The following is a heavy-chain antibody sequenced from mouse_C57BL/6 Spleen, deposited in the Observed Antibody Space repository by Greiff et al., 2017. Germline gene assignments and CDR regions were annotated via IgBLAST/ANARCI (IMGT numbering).Heavy chain of an antibody. D-gene: IGHD1-1*01. CDR3: ARDDLIFAY. Sequence: EVQVVESGGGLVKPGGSLKLSCAASGFTFSSYAMSWVRQTPEKRLEWVATISDGGSYTYYPDNVKGRFTISRDNAKNNLYLQMSHLKSEDTAMYYCARDDLIFAYWGQGTLVTVSA. J-gene: IGHJ3*01. V-gene: IGHV5-4*01. CDR2: ISDGGSYT. CDR1: GFTFSSYA.